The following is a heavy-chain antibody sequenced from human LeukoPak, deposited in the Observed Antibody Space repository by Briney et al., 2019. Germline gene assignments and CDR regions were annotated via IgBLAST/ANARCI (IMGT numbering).Heavy chain of an antibody. CDR3: ARGDHYYYTMDV. CDR1: GGSISSHY. D-gene: IGHD2-21*02. Sequence: SETLSLTCTVSGGSISSHYWSWIRQPPGEGLEWIGYIYSSGSTNYNPSLKSRVTISVDTSKNQFSLKLTSMTAADTAVYYCARGDHYYYTMDVWGKGTTVTVSS. V-gene: IGHV4-59*11. CDR2: IYSSGST. J-gene: IGHJ6*04.